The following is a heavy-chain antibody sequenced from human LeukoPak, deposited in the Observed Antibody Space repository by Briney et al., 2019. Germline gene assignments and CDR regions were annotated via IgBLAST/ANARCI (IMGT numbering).Heavy chain of an antibody. V-gene: IGHV3-21*01. D-gene: IGHD6-19*01. CDR3: ARSIAVARFDY. CDR2: ISSSSSYI. CDR1: GFTFSSYS. J-gene: IGHJ4*02. Sequence: GGSLRLSCAASGFTFSSYSMNWVRQDPGKGLEWVSSISSSSSYIYYADSVKGRFTISRDNAKNSLYLQMNSLRAEDTAVYYCARSIAVARFDYWGQGTLVTVSS.